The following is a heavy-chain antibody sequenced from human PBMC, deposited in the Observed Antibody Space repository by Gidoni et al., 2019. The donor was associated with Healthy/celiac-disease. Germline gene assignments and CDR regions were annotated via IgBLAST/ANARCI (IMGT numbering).Heavy chain of an antibody. Sequence: QLQLQESGPGLVKPSETLSLTCTVSGGSISSSSYYWGWIRQPPGKGLEWIGSIYYSGSTYYNPSLKSRVTISVDTSKNQFSLKLSSVTAADTAVYYCARVTYCGGDCYLIDYWGQGTLVTVSS. CDR3: ARVTYCGGDCYLIDY. V-gene: IGHV4-39*01. J-gene: IGHJ4*02. CDR1: GGSISSSSYY. CDR2: IYYSGST. D-gene: IGHD2-21*02.